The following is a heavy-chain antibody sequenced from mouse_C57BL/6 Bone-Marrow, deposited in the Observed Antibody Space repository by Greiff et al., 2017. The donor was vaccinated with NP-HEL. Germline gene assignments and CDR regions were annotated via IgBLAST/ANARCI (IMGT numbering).Heavy chain of an antibody. CDR2: IDPENGDT. V-gene: IGHV14-4*01. J-gene: IGHJ3*01. Sequence: VQLQQSGAELVRPGASVKLSCTASGFNIKDDYMHWVKQRPEQGLEWIGRIDPENGDTEYASKFQGKATITADTSSNTAYLQLSSLTSEDTAVYYCTVYGSSYWFAYWGQGTLVTVSA. CDR1: GFNIKDDY. D-gene: IGHD1-1*01. CDR3: TVYGSSYWFAY.